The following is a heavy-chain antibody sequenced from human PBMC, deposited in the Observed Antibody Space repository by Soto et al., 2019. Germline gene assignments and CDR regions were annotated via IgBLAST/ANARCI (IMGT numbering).Heavy chain of an antibody. D-gene: IGHD3-10*01. CDR1: GDTFKNCV. J-gene: IGHJ6*02. V-gene: IGHV1-69*01. CDR3: AAELGFGKLSVV. Sequence: QVQVVQSGVEVRRPGSSVKVSCKASGDTFKNCVISWVRQAPGQGLEWMGGIIPLFGTPDFAQRFQGSLTITTDESTTTAYMELSRLRSEDTATYYCAAELGFGKLSVVWGQGTTVIVSS. CDR2: IIPLFGTP.